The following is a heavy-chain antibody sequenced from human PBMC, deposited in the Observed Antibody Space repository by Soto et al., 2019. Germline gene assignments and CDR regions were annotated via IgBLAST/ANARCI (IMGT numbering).Heavy chain of an antibody. D-gene: IGHD3-9*01. Sequence: ASVKASCKASGYTFTGYYMHWVREAPGQGLEWMGWINPNSGGTNYAQKFQGRVTMTRDTSISTAYMELSRLRSDDTAVYCCARGSLRYFDRTVGFDYWGQGALVTVYS. CDR3: ARGSLRYFDRTVGFDY. CDR1: GYTFTGYY. CDR2: INPNSGGT. J-gene: IGHJ4*02. V-gene: IGHV1-2*02.